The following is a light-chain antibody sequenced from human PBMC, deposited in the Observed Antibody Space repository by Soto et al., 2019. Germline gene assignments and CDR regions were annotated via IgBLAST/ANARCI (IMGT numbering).Light chain of an antibody. CDR3: QQYGSSPPRFT. CDR2: SAS. V-gene: IGKV3-20*01. CDR1: QSVSSSY. Sequence: EIVLTQSPGTLSLSPGERATLSCRASQSVSSSYLAWYQQKPGQAPRLLIYSASSRATDIPDRFSGSESGTGVTLTISRLEPEDFVVYYCQQYGSSPPRFTFGPGTRVDIK. J-gene: IGKJ3*01.